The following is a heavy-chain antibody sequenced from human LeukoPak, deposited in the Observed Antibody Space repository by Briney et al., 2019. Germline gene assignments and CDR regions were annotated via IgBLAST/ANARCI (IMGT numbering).Heavy chain of an antibody. CDR1: GFSFSTFV. Sequence: GSPLRLSCAASGFSFSTFVMHWVRQAPGKGLEWVAVIRPEGSHISYVDPVKGRFTISRDNSNNMLYLQMSSLRAEDTALYYCLREVDWKYAFDYWGRGTLVTVSS. CDR2: IRPEGSHI. J-gene: IGHJ4*02. CDR3: LREVDWKYAFDY. V-gene: IGHV3-33*01. D-gene: IGHD1-7*01.